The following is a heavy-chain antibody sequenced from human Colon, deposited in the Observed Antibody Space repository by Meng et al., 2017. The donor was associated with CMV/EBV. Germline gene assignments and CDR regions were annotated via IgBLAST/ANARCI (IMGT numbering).Heavy chain of an antibody. CDR2: ISFDGRST. J-gene: IGHJ4*02. V-gene: IGHV3-30*04. CDR1: GFTFSNSA. CDR3: ARVGDYAGGYFDY. Sequence: GESLKISCAASGFTFSNSALHWVRQAPGKGLEWVALISFDGRSTYYADSVTGRFTVSRANSKNRLFLQMNSLRLEDTAVYYCARVGDYAGGYFDYWGQGTLVTVSS. D-gene: IGHD4-17*01.